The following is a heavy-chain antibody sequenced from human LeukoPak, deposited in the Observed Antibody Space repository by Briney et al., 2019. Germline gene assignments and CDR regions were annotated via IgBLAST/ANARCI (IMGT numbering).Heavy chain of an antibody. CDR3: ARDYYDSSGYYG. CDR2: INSDGSST. D-gene: IGHD3-22*01. CDR1: GFTFSRYW. Sequence: GGSLRLSCAASGFTFSRYWLHWVRQAPGKGLVWVSRINSDGSSTRYGDSVKGRLTISRDNAKNTLYLQMNSLRAEDTAVYYCARDYYDSSGYYGWGQGTLVTVSS. J-gene: IGHJ4*02. V-gene: IGHV3-74*01.